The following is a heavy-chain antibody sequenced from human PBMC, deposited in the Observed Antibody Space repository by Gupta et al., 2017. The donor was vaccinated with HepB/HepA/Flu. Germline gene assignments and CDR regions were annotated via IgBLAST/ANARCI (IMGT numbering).Heavy chain of an antibody. J-gene: IGHJ4*02. CDR2: IIPILGIA. D-gene: IGHD2-15*01. CDR3: ARGGPYCSGGSCYDDDY. V-gene: IGHV1-69*04. CDR1: GGTFSSYA. Sequence: QVQLVQSGAEVKKPGSSVKVSCKASGGTFSSYAISWVRQAPGQGLEWMGRIIPILGIANYAQKFQGRVTITADKSTSTAYMELSSLRSEDTAVYYCARGGPYCSGGSCYDDDYWGQGTLVTVSS.